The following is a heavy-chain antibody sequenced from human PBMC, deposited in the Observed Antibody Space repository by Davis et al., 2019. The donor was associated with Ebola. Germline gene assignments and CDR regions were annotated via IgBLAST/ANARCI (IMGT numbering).Heavy chain of an antibody. V-gene: IGHV3-48*02. CDR2: ISSSSSTI. CDR3: ARDQSIAARRRPNWFDP. Sequence: PGGSLRLSCAASGFTFSSYSMNWVRQAPGKGLEWVSYISSSSSTIYYADSVKGRFTISRDNAKNSLYLQMNSLRDEDTAVYYCARDQSIAARRRPNWFDPWGQGTLVTVSS. CDR1: GFTFSSYS. J-gene: IGHJ5*02. D-gene: IGHD6-6*01.